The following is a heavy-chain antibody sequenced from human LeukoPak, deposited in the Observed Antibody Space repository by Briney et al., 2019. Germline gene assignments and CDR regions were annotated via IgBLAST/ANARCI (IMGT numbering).Heavy chain of an antibody. CDR2: IRYDGSNK. J-gene: IGHJ4*02. V-gene: IGHV3-30*02. Sequence: PGGSLRLSCAASGFTFSSYGMHWVRQAPGKGLEWVAFIRYDGSNKYYADSVKGRFTISRDNSKNKVSLKMNSLRAEDTAIYYCAKDYRDNFDYWGQGTLVTVSS. CDR3: AKDYRDNFDY. D-gene: IGHD1-26*01. CDR1: GFTFSSYG.